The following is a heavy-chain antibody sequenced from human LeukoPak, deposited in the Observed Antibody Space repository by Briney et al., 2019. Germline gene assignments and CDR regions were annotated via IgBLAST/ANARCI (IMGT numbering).Heavy chain of an antibody. V-gene: IGHV4-31*03. CDR1: GGSISSGGYY. Sequence: SETLSLTCTVSGGSISSGGYYWSWIRQHPGKGLEWIGYIYYSGSTYYNPSLKSRVTISVDSSRNQISLKLRSVTATDTAVYYCARLPYMSDWGQGTLVIVST. J-gene: IGHJ1*01. D-gene: IGHD2-2*02. CDR2: IYYSGST. CDR3: ARLPYMSD.